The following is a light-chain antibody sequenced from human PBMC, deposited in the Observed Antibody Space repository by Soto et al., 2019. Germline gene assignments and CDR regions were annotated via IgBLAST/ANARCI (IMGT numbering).Light chain of an antibody. CDR3: TSYTSVYTYV. J-gene: IGLJ1*01. CDR2: DVT. Sequence: QSALTQAASVSGSLGQSITITCTGTSSDVGGYNYVAWYQQHPDKAPKLLIYDVTNRPTGVSVRFSGSKSGNTASLTLSGLLPEDEADYYCTSYTSVYTYVFGTGTKLTVL. V-gene: IGLV2-14*01. CDR1: SSDVGGYNY.